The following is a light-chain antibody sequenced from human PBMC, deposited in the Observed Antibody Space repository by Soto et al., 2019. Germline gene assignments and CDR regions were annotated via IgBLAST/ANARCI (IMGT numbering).Light chain of an antibody. CDR3: MQPLQPPHT. J-gene: IGKJ2*01. CDR1: QSLLHSNGYNY. Sequence: DIVMTQSPLSLPVTPGEPASISCRSSQSLLHSNGYNYLDWYLQKPGQSPQLLIYLGSNRASGVTFRFSGSGSGTDYSLKISRVESEDVGVYYCMQPLQPPHTFCQGTKLEIQ. V-gene: IGKV2-28*01. CDR2: LGS.